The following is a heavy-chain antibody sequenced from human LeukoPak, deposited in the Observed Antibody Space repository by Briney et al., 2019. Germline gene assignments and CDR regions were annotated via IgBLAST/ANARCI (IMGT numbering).Heavy chain of an antibody. CDR1: GGSISSYY. D-gene: IGHD3-22*01. CDR2: IYYSGST. J-gene: IGHJ4*02. Sequence: PSETLSLTCTVSGGSISSYYWSWIRQPPGKGLEWIGYIYYSGSTNYNPSLKSRVTISVDTSKNQFSLKLSSVTAADTAVYHCARAPPYYYDSSGYYYFDYWGQGTLVTVSS. V-gene: IGHV4-59*08. CDR3: ARAPPYYYDSSGYYYFDY.